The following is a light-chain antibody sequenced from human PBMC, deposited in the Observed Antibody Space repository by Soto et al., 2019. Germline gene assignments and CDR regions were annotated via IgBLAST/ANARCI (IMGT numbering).Light chain of an antibody. Sequence: EIVMTQSPATLSVSPGERATLSCRVSQSVSSYLAWYQQKPGLAPRLLIYDASSRATGIPDRFSGSGSGTDFTLTISRLEPEDFAVYYCQQYGSSPWTFGQGTKVDIK. J-gene: IGKJ1*01. CDR1: QSVSSY. CDR3: QQYGSSPWT. V-gene: IGKV3D-20*01. CDR2: DAS.